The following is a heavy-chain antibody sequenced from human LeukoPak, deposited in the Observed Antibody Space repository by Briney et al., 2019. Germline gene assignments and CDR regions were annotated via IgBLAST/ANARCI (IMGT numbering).Heavy chain of an antibody. D-gene: IGHD3-9*01. CDR2: ISSSSSYI. CDR3: ARDGRSNKGLDILTGYYTRYYFDY. J-gene: IGHJ4*02. V-gene: IGHV3-21*01. CDR1: GFTFSSYS. Sequence: GGSLRLSCAASGFTFSSYSMNWVRQAPGKGLEWVSSISSSSSYIYYADSVKGRFTISRDNAKNSLYLQMNSLRAEDTAVYYCARDGRSNKGLDILTGYYTRYYFDYWGQGTLVTVSS.